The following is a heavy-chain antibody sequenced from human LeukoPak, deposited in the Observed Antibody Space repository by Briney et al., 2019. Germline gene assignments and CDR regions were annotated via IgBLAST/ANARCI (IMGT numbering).Heavy chain of an antibody. D-gene: IGHD3-10*01. Sequence: SETLSLTCSVSGGSVGAYYCSWIRQSPGKGLEWIGYVYYRGSTNYNPSLRSRVTISLDTSKNQFSLKLNSVTAADTAVYYCARQGASVQSPLSYWGQGALVTVSS. CDR2: VYYRGST. V-gene: IGHV4-59*08. CDR3: ARQGASVQSPLSY. J-gene: IGHJ4*02. CDR1: GGSVGAYY.